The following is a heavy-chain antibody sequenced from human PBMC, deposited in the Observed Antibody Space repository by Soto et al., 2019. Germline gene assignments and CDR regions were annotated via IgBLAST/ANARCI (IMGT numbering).Heavy chain of an antibody. CDR2: INTDVSDT. D-gene: IGHD2-15*01. V-gene: IGHV3-74*01. CDR1: GDTFRSYW. J-gene: IGHJ6*03. CDR3: AYCSSARCYSYYSYMDV. Sequence: GGSLRLSCAASGDTFRSYWMHWVRQAPGKGLVWVSRINTDVSDTNYADSVEGRFTISRDNAKNTLYLQMNNLRGEDTAVYYCAYCSSARCYSYYSYMDVWGKGTTVTVSS.